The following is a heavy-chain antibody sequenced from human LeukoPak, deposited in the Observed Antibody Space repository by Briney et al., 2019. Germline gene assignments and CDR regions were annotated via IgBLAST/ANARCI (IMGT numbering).Heavy chain of an antibody. J-gene: IGHJ4*02. CDR3: ARNLFTYYDILTGSKKPTGDDY. Sequence: PGGSLRLSCAASGFTFSSYAMSWVRQAPGKGLEWVSAISGSGGSTYYADSVKGRFTISRDNSKNTLYLQMNSLRAEDTAVYYCARNLFTYYDILTGSKKPTGDDYWGQGTLVTVSS. V-gene: IGHV3-23*01. D-gene: IGHD3-9*01. CDR1: GFTFSSYA. CDR2: ISGSGGST.